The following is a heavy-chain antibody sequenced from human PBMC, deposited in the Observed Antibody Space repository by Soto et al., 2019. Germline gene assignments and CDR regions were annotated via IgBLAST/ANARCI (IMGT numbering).Heavy chain of an antibody. CDR2: ISGSGGST. CDR3: AKDPRRDYYDSSFFYYVVTLPDWFYS. V-gene: IGHV3-23*01. D-gene: IGHD3-22*01. Sequence: PGGSLRLSCAASGFTFSSYAMSWVRQAPGKGLEWVSAISGSGGSTYYADSVKGRFTISRDNSKNKLYLQMNSLRAEDTAVYYCAKDPRRDYYDSSFFYYVVTLPDWFYSCDQGTLVTVSS. CDR1: GFTFSSYA. J-gene: IGHJ5*01.